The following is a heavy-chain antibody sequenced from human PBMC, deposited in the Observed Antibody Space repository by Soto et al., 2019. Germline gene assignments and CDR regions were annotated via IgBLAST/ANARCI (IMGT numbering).Heavy chain of an antibody. D-gene: IGHD1-26*01. CDR1: GGSISSGDYY. CDR3: ARDVKVGATSGWFGP. V-gene: IGHV4-30-4*01. CDR2: IYYSGST. J-gene: IGHJ5*02. Sequence: QVQLQESGPGLVKPSQTLSLTCTVSGGSISSGDYYWSWIRQPPGKGLEWIGYIYYSGSTYYNPSLKSRVTISVDPSKNQFSLKLSSVTAADTAVYYCARDVKVGATSGWFGPWGQGTLVTVSS.